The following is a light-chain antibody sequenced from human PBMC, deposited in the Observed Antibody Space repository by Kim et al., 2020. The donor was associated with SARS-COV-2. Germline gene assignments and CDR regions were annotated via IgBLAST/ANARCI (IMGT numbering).Light chain of an antibody. CDR3: HKGYITPLT. V-gene: IGKV1-39*01. J-gene: IGKJ3*01. CDR2: AAS. Sequence: ASVGDRVTLTCRTTQGVCSHLDWYQQKPGRAPRLLISAASTLQGGVPSRFSGSGYATEFTLTISSLQPDDFSTYYCHKGYITPLTFGPGTKVDIK. CDR1: QGVCSH.